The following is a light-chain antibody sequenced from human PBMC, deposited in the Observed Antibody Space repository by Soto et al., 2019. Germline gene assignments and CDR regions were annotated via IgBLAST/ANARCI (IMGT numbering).Light chain of an antibody. CDR3: QQYGSSPKT. V-gene: IGKV3-20*01. CDR1: QSVSRSY. J-gene: IGKJ1*01. CDR2: GAS. Sequence: EILLTQSPGTLSLSPGERATLSCRASQSVSRSYLAWYQQKPGQAPRLLIYGASSRAIGIPDRFSGSGSGTDFTLTISRLEPEDFAVYYCQQYGSSPKTFGQGTKVEIK.